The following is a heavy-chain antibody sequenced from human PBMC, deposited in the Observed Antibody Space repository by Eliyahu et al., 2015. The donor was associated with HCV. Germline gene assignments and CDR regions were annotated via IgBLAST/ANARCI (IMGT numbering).Heavy chain of an antibody. CDR3: ARDLSSSD. CDR1: GFTFSSHY. CDR2: ITSDTDYM. J-gene: IGHJ4*02. Sequence: EVQLVESGGGLVKPGGSLRLSCAASGFTFSSHYMNWVRQAPGKGLEWVSSITSDTDYMYYADSVKGRFTISRDNAKNSLYLQMNSLRAEDTAVYYCARDLSSSDWGQGTLVTVSS. D-gene: IGHD6-6*01. V-gene: IGHV3-21*02.